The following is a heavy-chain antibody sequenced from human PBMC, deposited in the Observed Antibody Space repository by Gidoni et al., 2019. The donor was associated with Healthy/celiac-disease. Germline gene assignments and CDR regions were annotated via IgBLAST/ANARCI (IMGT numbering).Heavy chain of an antibody. J-gene: IGHJ4*02. CDR3: ARVVAYDSSGYPSFDY. CDR2: IYHSGST. D-gene: IGHD3-22*01. CDR1: GGSISSSNW. V-gene: IGHV4-4*02. Sequence: QVQLQDSGPGLVKPSGTLSLTCAVSGGSISSSNWWCWVRQPPGKGLEWIGEIYHSGSTNYNPSLKSRVTISVDKSKNQFSLKLSSVTAADTAVYYCARVVAYDSSGYPSFDYWGQGTLVTVSS.